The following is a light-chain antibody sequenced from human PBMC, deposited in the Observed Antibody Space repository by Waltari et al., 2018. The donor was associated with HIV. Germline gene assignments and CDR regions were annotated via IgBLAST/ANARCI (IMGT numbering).Light chain of an antibody. CDR2: LNSDGSH. Sequence: LVVTQSPSASASLGASVTLTCTLSSGRNSYAIAWHQQQPEKGPRYLMRLNSDGSHTKGAGIPDRFSGSSSGAERYLTISSLQSEDEADDYCQTWGPGIEVFGGGTKLTVL. CDR1: SGRNSYA. V-gene: IGLV4-69*02. J-gene: IGLJ3*02. CDR3: QTWGPGIEV.